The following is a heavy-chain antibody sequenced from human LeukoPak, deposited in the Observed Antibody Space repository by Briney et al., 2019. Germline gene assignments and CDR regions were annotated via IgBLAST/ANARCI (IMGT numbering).Heavy chain of an antibody. J-gene: IGHJ4*02. Sequence: GGSLRLSCAASGFTFSSYAMSWVRQAPGKGLEWVSAISGSGGSTYYADSVKGRFTISRDTFQNTLYLQLNSLRVDDTAIYYCAKVNYYQPYFWGQGTLVTVSS. CDR1: GFTFSSYA. D-gene: IGHD2-2*01. CDR2: ISGSGGST. CDR3: AKVNYYQPYF. V-gene: IGHV3-23*01.